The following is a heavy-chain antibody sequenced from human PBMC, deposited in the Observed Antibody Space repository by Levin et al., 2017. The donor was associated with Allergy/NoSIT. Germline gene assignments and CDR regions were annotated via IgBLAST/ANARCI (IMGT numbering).Heavy chain of an antibody. CDR3: ARDSYRTGEAYP. CDR1: GGTFSSYA. Sequence: KISCKASGGTFSSYAISWVRQAPGQGLEWMGGIIPIFGTANYAQKFQGRVTITADESTSTAYMELSSLRSEDTAVYYCARDSYRTGEAYPWGQGTLVTVSS. D-gene: IGHD3-16*01. V-gene: IGHV1-69*01. J-gene: IGHJ5*02. CDR2: IIPIFGTA.